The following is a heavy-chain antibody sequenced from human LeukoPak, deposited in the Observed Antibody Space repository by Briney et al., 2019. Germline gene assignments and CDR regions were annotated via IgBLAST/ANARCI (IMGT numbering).Heavy chain of an antibody. Sequence: PGGSQRLSCAASGFTFSSYSMNWVRQAPGKGLEWVSSISSSSSYIYYADSVKGRFTISRDNAKNSLYLQMNSLRAEDTAVYYCARSLAAAGTGFDPWGQGTLVTVSS. CDR1: GFTFSSYS. D-gene: IGHD6-13*01. V-gene: IGHV3-21*01. CDR3: ARSLAAAGTGFDP. CDR2: ISSSSSYI. J-gene: IGHJ5*02.